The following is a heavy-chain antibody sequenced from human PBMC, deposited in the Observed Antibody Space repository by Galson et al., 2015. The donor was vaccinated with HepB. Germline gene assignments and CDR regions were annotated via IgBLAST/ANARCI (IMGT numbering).Heavy chain of an antibody. CDR1: GYTFTSYG. D-gene: IGHD3-16*02. CDR3: ARDSGLEELSLHWFDP. J-gene: IGHJ5*02. V-gene: IGHV1-18*01. Sequence: SVKVSCKASGYTFTSYGISWVRQAPGQGLEWMGWISAYNGNTNYAQKLQGRVTMTRDTSTSTVYMELSSLRSEDTAVYYCARDSGLEELSLHWFDPWGQGTLVTVSS. CDR2: ISAYNGNT.